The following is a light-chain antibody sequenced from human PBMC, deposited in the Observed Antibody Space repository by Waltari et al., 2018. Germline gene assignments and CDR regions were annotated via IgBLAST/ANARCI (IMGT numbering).Light chain of an antibody. CDR1: SGSIASNY. CDR3: QSYDRSTVI. J-gene: IGLJ2*01. Sequence: NFILTQPHSVSESPGKTITISCTRSSGSIASNYVQWYRQRPGSAPTTLLNEDNQRAPVVPYLFSCSLDYSSKSAFLTISTLKTEDEADYYCQSYDRSTVIFGGGTKLTVL. CDR2: EDN. V-gene: IGLV6-57*03.